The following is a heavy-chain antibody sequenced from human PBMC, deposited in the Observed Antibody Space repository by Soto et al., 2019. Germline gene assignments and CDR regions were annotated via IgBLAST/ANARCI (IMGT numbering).Heavy chain of an antibody. CDR2: IYPGDSET. Sequence: EVQLVQSGAEVKKPGESLKISCQGSGYTFTTYWIGWVRQMPGKGLEWMGIIYPGDSETRYSPSFQGQVTISADKSNSTVYLQWSSLKASDTAMYYCARDPRPRYGDYDVGWFDPWGQGTLVNVSS. J-gene: IGHJ5*02. D-gene: IGHD4-17*01. V-gene: IGHV5-51*01. CDR1: GYTFTTYW. CDR3: ARDPRPRYGDYDVGWFDP.